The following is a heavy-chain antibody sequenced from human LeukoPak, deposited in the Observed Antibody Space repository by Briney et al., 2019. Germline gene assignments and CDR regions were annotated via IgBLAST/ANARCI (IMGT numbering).Heavy chain of an antibody. Sequence: SETLSLTCTVSGDSINAYYWGWIRQPPGRGLEWIGYIYFSGTTKYNPSLESRVTISVDTSKNQFSLKLSSVTAADTAVYYCARRRAEGGSNGHYNWFDPWGQGILVTVSS. J-gene: IGHJ5*02. CDR3: ARRRAEGGSNGHYNWFDP. V-gene: IGHV4-59*08. CDR1: GDSINAYY. D-gene: IGHD6-13*01. CDR2: IYFSGTT.